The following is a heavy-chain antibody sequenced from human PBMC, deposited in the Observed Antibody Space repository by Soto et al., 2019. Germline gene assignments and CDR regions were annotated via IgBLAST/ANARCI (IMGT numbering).Heavy chain of an antibody. D-gene: IGHD2-15*01. CDR1: GYTFTSYY. Sequence: ASVKVSCKASGYTFTSYYMHWVRQAPGQGLEWMGWINPNSGGTNYAQKFQGWVTMTRDTSISTAYMELSRLRSDDTAVYYCARDRRYCSGGSCYFNTDYYYYYGMDVWGQGTTVTVSS. CDR3: ARDRRYCSGGSCYFNTDYYYYYGMDV. J-gene: IGHJ6*02. V-gene: IGHV1-2*04. CDR2: INPNSGGT.